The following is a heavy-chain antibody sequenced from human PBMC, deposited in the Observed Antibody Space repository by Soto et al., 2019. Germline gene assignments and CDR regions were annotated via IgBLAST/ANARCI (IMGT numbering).Heavy chain of an antibody. D-gene: IGHD6-13*01. V-gene: IGHV4-34*01. CDR1: GGSFSDYY. CDR3: ANLYSSSWYGAFDI. J-gene: IGHJ3*02. CDR2: INHSGST. Sequence: SETLSLTCAVYGGSFSDYYWTWICQPPGKGLEWIGDINHSGSTHYNPSLKSRVSISVDTSKNQFSLKLSSVTAADTAVYYCANLYSSSWYGAFDIWGQGTMVTVSS.